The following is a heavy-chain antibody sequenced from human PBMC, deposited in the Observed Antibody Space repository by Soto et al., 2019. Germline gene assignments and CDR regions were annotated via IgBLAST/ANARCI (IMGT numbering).Heavy chain of an antibody. V-gene: IGHV6-1*01. CDR3: ARDNSGSYLAFDI. CDR2: TYYRSRWYN. J-gene: IGHJ3*02. D-gene: IGHD1-26*01. Sequence: SQTLSRTCAICGDSVSSNSAAWNWIRQSPSRGLEWLGRTYYRSRWYNDYTVSVKSRITINPDTSKNQFSLQLNSVTPEDTAVYYCARDNSGSYLAFDIWGQGTMVTVSS. CDR1: GDSVSSNSAA.